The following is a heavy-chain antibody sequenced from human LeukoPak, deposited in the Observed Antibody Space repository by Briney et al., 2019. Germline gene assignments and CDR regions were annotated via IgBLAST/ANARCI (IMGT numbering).Heavy chain of an antibody. Sequence: ASVKVSCKASGYIFTSFYMHWVRQAPGQGLEWMGIINPSGGNTGYAQKFQGRVTTTRDTSTSTLYMELSSLRSEDTAVYFCAREVGIRGHFGYWGRGTPVTVSS. D-gene: IGHD1-26*01. V-gene: IGHV1-46*01. J-gene: IGHJ4*02. CDR2: INPSGGNT. CDR1: GYIFTSFY. CDR3: AREVGIRGHFGY.